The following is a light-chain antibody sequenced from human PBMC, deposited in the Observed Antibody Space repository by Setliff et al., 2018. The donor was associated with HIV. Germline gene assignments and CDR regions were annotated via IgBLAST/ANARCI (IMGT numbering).Light chain of an antibody. CDR2: DNN. V-gene: IGLV1-40*01. Sequence: QSVLTQPPSVSGAPGQRVTISCIGSSSNIGAGYDVHWYQQVPGTAPKLLIFDNNIRTSGVPDRFSGSKSGTSASLAITGLQAEDEADYYCQSYDTSLSGYVFGIGTKGTVL. CDR1: SSNIGAGYD. CDR3: QSYDTSLSGYV. J-gene: IGLJ1*01.